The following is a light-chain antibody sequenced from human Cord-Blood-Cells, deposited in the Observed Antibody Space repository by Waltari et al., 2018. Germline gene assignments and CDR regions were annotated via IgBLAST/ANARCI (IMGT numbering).Light chain of an antibody. CDR3: QQYDNRMYT. CDR1: QDISNY. CDR2: DAS. V-gene: IGKV1-33*01. Sequence: DIQMTQSTSSLSASVGDRVTITCQASQDISNYLNWYQQKPGKAPKLLIYDASNLETGGPSRFSGSGSGTDFTFTISSLQPEDIATYYCQQYDNRMYTFGQGTKLEIK. J-gene: IGKJ2*01.